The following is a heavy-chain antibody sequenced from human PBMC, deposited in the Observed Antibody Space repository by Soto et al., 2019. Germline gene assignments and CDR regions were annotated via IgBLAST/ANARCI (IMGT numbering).Heavy chain of an antibody. D-gene: IGHD2-15*01. J-gene: IGHJ4*02. V-gene: IGHV4-4*02. CDR1: GGSISSTNW. CDR2: VYHTGST. CDR3: ATLPPRIVVVVLPIPS. Sequence: QVQLQQSGPRLARPSGTLSLTCVVSGGSISSTNWWTWVRQTPGKGLEWIGEVYHTGSTKYNPSLRNRVTISLDKSHNQFSLHLKSVTAADTAVYYCATLPPRIVVVVLPIPSWGQGTLVTVSS.